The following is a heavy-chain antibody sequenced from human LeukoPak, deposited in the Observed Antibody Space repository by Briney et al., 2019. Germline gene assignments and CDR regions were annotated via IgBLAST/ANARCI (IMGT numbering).Heavy chain of an antibody. V-gene: IGHV3-23*01. CDR3: AKDLVVATISYFDY. D-gene: IGHD5-12*01. J-gene: IGHJ4*02. CDR1: GFTFSIYA. Sequence: GGSLRLSCAASGFTFSIYAMSWVRQAPGKGLEWVSVISASGDSTYYADSVKGRFTISRDNSKNTLYLQMNSLRAEDTAVYYCAKDLVVATISYFDYWGQGTLVTVSS. CDR2: ISASGDST.